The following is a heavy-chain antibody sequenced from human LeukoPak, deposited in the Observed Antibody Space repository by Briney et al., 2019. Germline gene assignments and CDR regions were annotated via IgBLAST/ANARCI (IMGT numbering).Heavy chain of an antibody. D-gene: IGHD2-15*01. CDR2: ISYDGSNK. V-gene: IGHV3-30*18. Sequence: PGGSLRLSCAASGFTFSSYGMHWVRQAPGKGLEWVAVISYDGSNKYYADSVKGRFTISRDNSKNTLYLQMNSLRAEDTAVYYCAKGGYCSGGSCQKTPGYFDYWGQGTLVTVSS. CDR1: GFTFSSYG. J-gene: IGHJ4*02. CDR3: AKGGYCSGGSCQKTPGYFDY.